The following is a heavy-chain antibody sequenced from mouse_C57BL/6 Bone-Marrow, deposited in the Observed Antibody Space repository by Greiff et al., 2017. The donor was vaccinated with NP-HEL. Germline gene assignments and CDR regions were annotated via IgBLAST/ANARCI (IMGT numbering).Heavy chain of an antibody. D-gene: IGHD1-1*01. Sequence: LHQSGAELVRPGASVKLSCKASGYTFTSYNMHWVKQTPRQGLEWIGAIYPGNGDPSYNQTFKGKATLTVDKSSSTDYMQLSSLTSEDSAFYFSARLDYGSREYFDYWGKGTTLTVSS. J-gene: IGHJ2*01. V-gene: IGHV1-12*01. CDR3: ARLDYGSREYFDY. CDR1: GYTFTSYN. CDR2: IYPGNGDP.